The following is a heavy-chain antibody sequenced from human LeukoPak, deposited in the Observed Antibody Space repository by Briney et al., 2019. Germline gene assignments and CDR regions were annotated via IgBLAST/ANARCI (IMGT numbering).Heavy chain of an antibody. J-gene: IGHJ4*02. CDR1: GYTFTSYD. V-gene: IGHV1-8*03. Sequence: ASVKVSCKASGYTFTSYDINWVRQATGQGLEWMGWMNPNSGNTGYAQKFQGRVTITRNTSISTAYMELSSLRSEDTAVYYCARVNWIVGATDDYWGQGTLVTASS. CDR3: ARVNWIVGATDDY. CDR2: MNPNSGNT. D-gene: IGHD1-26*01.